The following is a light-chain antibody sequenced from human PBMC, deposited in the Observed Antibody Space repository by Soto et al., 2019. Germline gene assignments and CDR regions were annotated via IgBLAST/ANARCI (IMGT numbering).Light chain of an antibody. Sequence: DIHLTQSPSSLSASVGDRVTITCRASQAITNNLAWYQQKPGNPPRLLIYEESTLHSGVPSRFSGRKVGTQFILTIDSLQPEDIATYYCQQYDNLPLTFGPGTKVDIK. CDR1: QAITNN. CDR3: QQYDNLPLT. J-gene: IGKJ3*01. CDR2: EES. V-gene: IGKV1-9*01.